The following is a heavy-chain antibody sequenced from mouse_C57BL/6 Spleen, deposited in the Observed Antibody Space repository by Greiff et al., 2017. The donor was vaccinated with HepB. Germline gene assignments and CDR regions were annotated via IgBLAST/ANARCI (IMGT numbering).Heavy chain of an antibody. J-gene: IGHJ2*01. D-gene: IGHD2-5*01. CDR1: GFTFSSYA. CDR2: ISSGGDSI. CDR3: TRDQGSNYVLLDY. V-gene: IGHV5-9-1*02. Sequence: EVKLMESGEGLVKPGGSLKLSCAASGFTFSSYAMSWVRQTPEKRLEWVAYISSGGDSIYYADTVKGPFTISRDNARNTLYLQMSSLKSEDTALYYCTRDQGSNYVLLDYWGQGTTLTVSS.